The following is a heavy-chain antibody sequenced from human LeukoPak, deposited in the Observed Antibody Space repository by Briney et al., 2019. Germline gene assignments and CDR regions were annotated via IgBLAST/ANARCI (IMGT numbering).Heavy chain of an antibody. J-gene: IGHJ4*02. CDR2: IIPILGIA. D-gene: IGHD3/OR15-3a*01. V-gene: IGHV1-69*04. Sequence: SVKVSCKASGGTFSSYAISWVRQAPGQGLEWMGRIIPILGIANYAQKFQGRVTITADKSTSTAYMELSGLRSEDTAVYYCAKEDGFSPHFDYWGQGTLVTVSS. CDR1: GGTFSSYA. CDR3: AKEDGFSPHFDY.